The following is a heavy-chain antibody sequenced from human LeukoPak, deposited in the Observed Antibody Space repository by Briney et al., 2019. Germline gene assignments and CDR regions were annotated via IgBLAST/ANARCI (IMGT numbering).Heavy chain of an antibody. J-gene: IGHJ2*01. CDR1: RFTFSDYC. CDR3: ARDLRAGGTWSYGVCVDL. V-gene: IGHV3-7*01. Sequence: GGSLRLSCAASRFTFSDYCMTGVRQAPGRGLEWVANIKEDGSEKNYVDSVKGRFTISRDNAKNSVYLLLNSLTPEDTAVYYCARDLRAGGTWSYGVCVDLWGRGTVVTVSS. D-gene: IGHD2-8*01. CDR2: IKEDGSEK.